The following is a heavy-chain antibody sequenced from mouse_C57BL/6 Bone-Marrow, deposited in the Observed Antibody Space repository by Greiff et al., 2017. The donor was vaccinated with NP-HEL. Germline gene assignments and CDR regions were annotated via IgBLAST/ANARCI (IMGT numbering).Heavy chain of an antibody. J-gene: IGHJ3*01. CDR3: GRNNGSSYDGLAY. CDR2: IWPGGGT. V-gene: IGHV2-9-1*01. D-gene: IGHD1-1*01. Sequence: QVQLKESGPGLVAPSPSLSITCTVSGFSLTSYAISWVRQPPGQGLEWLGVIWPGGGTNYNSALKSRLSISKDNSKTKVFLKKNSMLTYDTAGDYCGRNNGSSYDGLAYWGQGTLVTVSA. CDR1: GFSLTSYA.